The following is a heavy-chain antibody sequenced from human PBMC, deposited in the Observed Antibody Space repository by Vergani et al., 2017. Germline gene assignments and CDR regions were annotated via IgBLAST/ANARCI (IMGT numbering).Heavy chain of an antibody. CDR2: IIPIFGTA. V-gene: IGHV1-69*01. D-gene: IGHD3-10*01. CDR3: ARVLVRGVITSYFDY. Sequence: QVQLVQSGADVKKPGSSVKVSCKASGGTFSSYAISWVRQAPGQGLEWMGGIIPIFGTANYAQKFQGRVTITADESTSTAYMELSSLRSEDTAVYYCARVLVRGVITSYFDYWGQGTLVTVSS. CDR1: GGTFSSYA. J-gene: IGHJ4*02.